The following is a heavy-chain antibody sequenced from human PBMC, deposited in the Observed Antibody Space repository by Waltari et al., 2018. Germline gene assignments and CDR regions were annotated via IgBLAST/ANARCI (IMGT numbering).Heavy chain of an antibody. V-gene: IGHV4-4*09. CDR2: IYTSGST. J-gene: IGHJ6*03. CDR3: ARRGARNYYYYMDV. Sequence: QVQLQESGPGLVKPSETLSLTCTVSGGSISSYYWSWIRQPPGKGLEWIGYIYTSGSTNYHPALKSRVTISVDTSKNQFALKLSSVTAADTAVYYCARRGARNYYYYMDVWGKGTTVTVSS. CDR1: GGSISSYY. D-gene: IGHD5-12*01.